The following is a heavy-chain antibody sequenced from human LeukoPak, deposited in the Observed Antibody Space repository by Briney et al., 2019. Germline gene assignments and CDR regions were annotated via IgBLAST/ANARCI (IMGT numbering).Heavy chain of an antibody. Sequence: GGSLRLSCAASGFTFRSFSMNWVRQAPGKGLEWISYITSTSGSTYYADSVKGRFTISRDNANNSLYLQMDSLRDEDMAVYYCARVIGSYGDSAYWGQGTLVTVSS. CDR3: ARVIGSYGDSAY. CDR2: ITSTSGST. D-gene: IGHD4-17*01. CDR1: GFTFRSFS. V-gene: IGHV3-48*02. J-gene: IGHJ4*02.